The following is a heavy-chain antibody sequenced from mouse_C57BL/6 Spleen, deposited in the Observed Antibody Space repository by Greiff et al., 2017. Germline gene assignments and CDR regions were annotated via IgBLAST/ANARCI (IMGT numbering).Heavy chain of an antibody. Sequence: QVQLKQSGAELARPGASVKMSCKASGYTFTSYTMHWVKQRPGQGLEWIGYINTSSGYTKYNQKFKDKATLTADKSSSTAYMQLSSMTSEDSAVYYCARCPLLYYDYDGYAMDYWGQGTSVTVSS. CDR1: GYTFTSYT. D-gene: IGHD2-4*01. CDR2: INTSSGYT. CDR3: ARCPLLYYDYDGYAMDY. J-gene: IGHJ4*01. V-gene: IGHV1-4*01.